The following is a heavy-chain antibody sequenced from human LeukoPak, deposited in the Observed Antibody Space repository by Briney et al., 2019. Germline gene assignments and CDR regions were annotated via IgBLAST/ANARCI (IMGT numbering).Heavy chain of an antibody. CDR1: GGSISSSSYY. D-gene: IGHD2-2*01. J-gene: IGHJ4*02. CDR3: ASEDPSTRDY. Sequence: SETLSLTCTVSGGSISSSSYYWGWIRQPPGKGREWIGSIYYSGSTYYTPSLKSRVTISVDTSKNQFSLKLSSVTAADTAVYYCASEDPSTRDYWGQGTLVTVSS. CDR2: IYYSGST. V-gene: IGHV4-39*07.